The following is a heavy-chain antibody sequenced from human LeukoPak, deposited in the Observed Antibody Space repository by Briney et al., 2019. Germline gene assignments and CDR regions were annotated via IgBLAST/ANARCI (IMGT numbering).Heavy chain of an antibody. CDR3: AKEWGSHGYPLFDY. V-gene: IGHV3-53*01. CDR1: GFTVSSNY. J-gene: IGHJ4*02. Sequence: GGSLRLSCAASGFTVSSNYMSWVRQAPGKGLEWVSVIYSGGSTYYADSVRGRFTISRDNSKNTVYLQMNSLRAEDTAVYYCAKEWGSHGYPLFDYWGQGTLVTVSS. CDR2: IYSGGST. D-gene: IGHD5-18*01.